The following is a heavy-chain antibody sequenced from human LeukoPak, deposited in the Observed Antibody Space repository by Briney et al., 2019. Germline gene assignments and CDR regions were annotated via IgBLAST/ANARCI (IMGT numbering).Heavy chain of an antibody. CDR3: ARDGVEMATTLIFDY. Sequence: SVKVSCKASGGTFSSYAISWVRQAPGQGLEWMGRIIPIFGIANYAQKFQGRVTITVDKSTSTAYMGLSSLRSEDTAVYYCARDGVEMATTLIFDYWGQGTLVTVSS. D-gene: IGHD5-24*01. CDR2: IIPIFGIA. CDR1: GGTFSSYA. V-gene: IGHV1-69*04. J-gene: IGHJ4*02.